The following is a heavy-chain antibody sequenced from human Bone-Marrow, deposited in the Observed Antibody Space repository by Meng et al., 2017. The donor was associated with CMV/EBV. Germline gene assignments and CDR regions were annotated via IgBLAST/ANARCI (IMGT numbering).Heavy chain of an antibody. CDR1: GGSVTSSNYY. CDR2: IYYSGST. J-gene: IGHJ5*02. CDR3: ARGVWSASNWFDP. Sequence: SETLSLTCTVSGGSVTSSNYYWGWIRQPPGKGLEWIGTIYYSGSTYINPSLESRVTISVDASKNQVSLRVISVIDADTAVYYCARGVWSASNWFDPWGQGTLVTLSS. V-gene: IGHV4-39*07. D-gene: IGHD3-3*01.